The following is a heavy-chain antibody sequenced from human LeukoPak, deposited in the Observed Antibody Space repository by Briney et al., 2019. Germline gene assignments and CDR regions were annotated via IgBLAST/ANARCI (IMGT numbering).Heavy chain of an antibody. CDR2: ISYDGSNK. V-gene: IGHV3-30*18. D-gene: IGHD6-19*01. CDR1: GFTFSSYG. J-gene: IGHJ4*02. CDR3: AKDRHSSGCLGY. Sequence: GGSLRLSCAASGFTFSSYGMHWVRQAPGKGLEWVAVISYDGSNKYYADSVKGRFTISRDNSKNTLYLQMNSLRAEDTAVYYCAKDRHSSGCLGYWGQGTLVTVSS.